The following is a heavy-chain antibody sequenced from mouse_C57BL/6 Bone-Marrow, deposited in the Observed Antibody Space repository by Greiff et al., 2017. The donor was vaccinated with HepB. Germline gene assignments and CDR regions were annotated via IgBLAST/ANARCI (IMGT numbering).Heavy chain of an antibody. D-gene: IGHD4-1*01. CDR1: GFSFNTYA. CDR3: VRQTGIY. CDR2: IRSKSNNYAT. V-gene: IGHV10-1*01. J-gene: IGHJ4*01. Sequence: GGGLVQPKGSLKLSCAASGFSFNTYAMNWVRQAPGKGLEWVGRIRSKSNNYATYYADSVKDRFTISRDDSESMLYLQMNNLKTEDTAMYYCVRQTGIYWGQGTSVTVSS.